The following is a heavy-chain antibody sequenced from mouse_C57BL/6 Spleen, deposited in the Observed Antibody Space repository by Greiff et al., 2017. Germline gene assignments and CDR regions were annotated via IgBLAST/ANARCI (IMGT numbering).Heavy chain of an antibody. D-gene: IGHD2-4*01. V-gene: IGHV1-20*01. CDR2: INPYNGDT. J-gene: IGHJ3*01. CDR1: GYSFTGYF. Sequence: DVQLQESGPELVKPGDSVKISCKASGYSFTGYFMNWVMQSHGKSLEWIGRINPYNGDTFYNQKFKGKATLTVDKSSSTAHMELRSLTSEDSAVYYCARGGDSDYGSWFAYWGQGTLVTVSA. CDR3: ARGGDSDYGSWFAY.